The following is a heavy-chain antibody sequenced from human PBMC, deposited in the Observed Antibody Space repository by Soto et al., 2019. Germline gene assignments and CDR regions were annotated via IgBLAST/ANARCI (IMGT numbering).Heavy chain of an antibody. CDR2: ISNDGINK. CDR1: GFTFGGYG. CDR3: GKDRVSEHNHGWPQGH. V-gene: IGHV3-30*18. J-gene: IGHJ4*02. D-gene: IGHD6-19*01. Sequence: QVQLVESGGGVVQPGRSLRLSCAASGFTFGGYGMHWVRQAPGKGLEWVAVISNDGINKYYVDSVRGRFTISRDNSKNTLDLQMNSLRPEDTAVYYCGKDRVSEHNHGWPQGHWGQGTLVTVSS.